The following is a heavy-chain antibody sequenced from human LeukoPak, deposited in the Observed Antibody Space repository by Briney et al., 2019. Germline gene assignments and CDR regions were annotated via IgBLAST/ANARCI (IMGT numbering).Heavy chain of an antibody. CDR1: GGSISSGGYS. CDR2: IYHSGST. CDR3: ARGAYYYDSSGYDY. V-gene: IGHV4-30-2*01. D-gene: IGHD3-22*01. J-gene: IGHJ4*02. Sequence: PSQTLSLTCAVSGGSISSGGYSWSWIRQPPGKGLEWIGYIYHSGSTYYNPSLKSRVTISVDRSKNQFSLKLSSVTAADTAVYYCARGAYYYDSSGYDYWGQGTLVTVSS.